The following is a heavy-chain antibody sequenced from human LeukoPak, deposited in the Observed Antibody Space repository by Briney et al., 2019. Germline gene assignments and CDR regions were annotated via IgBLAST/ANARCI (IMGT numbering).Heavy chain of an antibody. CDR1: GGTFSSYA. CDR3: ARVSGYCGGDCYDYTRYFAY. D-gene: IGHD2-21*02. V-gene: IGHV1-69*10. J-gene: IGHJ4*02. CDR2: INPSIGNA. Sequence: SVKVPCKASGGTFSSYAISWVRQAPGQRLEWMGGINPSIGNAKYAQKFQGGVTITRDTSASTAYMELSSLRSEDTAVYYCARVSGYCGGDCYDYTRYFAYWGQGTLATVSS.